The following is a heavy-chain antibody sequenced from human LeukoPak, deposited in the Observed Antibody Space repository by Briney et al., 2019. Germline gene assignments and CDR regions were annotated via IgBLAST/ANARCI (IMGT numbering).Heavy chain of an antibody. D-gene: IGHD3-3*01. CDR1: GFPFSSYA. Sequence: PGGSLRLSCAASGFPFSSYATGWVRQAPGKGLEWVSGISGSGGSTYYADSVKGRFTFSRDNSKNTLFLQMNSLRAEDTAVYFCAKHLRYYGDAFDIWGQGTMVTVSS. V-gene: IGHV3-23*01. CDR3: AKHLRYYGDAFDI. J-gene: IGHJ3*02. CDR2: ISGSGGST.